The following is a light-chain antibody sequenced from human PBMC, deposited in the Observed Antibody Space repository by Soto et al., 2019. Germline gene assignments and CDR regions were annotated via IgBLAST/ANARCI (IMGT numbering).Light chain of an antibody. J-gene: IGLJ2*01. CDR2: DNN. CDR3: ETWDSLSAGGI. Sequence: QSVLTQPPSVSAAPGQTVTISCSGSNSNIGNNFVSWYQQLPGTAPKLLIFDNNKRPSGIPDRFSASKSGTSATLAITGLQTGDEADYYCETWDSLSAGGIFGGGTKLTVL. CDR1: NSNIGNNF. V-gene: IGLV1-51*01.